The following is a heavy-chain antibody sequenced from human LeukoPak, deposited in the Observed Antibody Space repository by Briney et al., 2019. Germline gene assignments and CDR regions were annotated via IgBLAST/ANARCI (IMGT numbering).Heavy chain of an antibody. D-gene: IGHD3-22*01. CDR2: INHSGST. V-gene: IGHV4-34*01. CDR1: GGPFSGCY. CDR3: ARGPYDSSGYLLP. J-gene: IGHJ5*02. Sequence: SETLSLTCAVYGGPFSGCYWSWIPQPPGKGLEWIGEINHSGSTNYNPSLKSRVTISVDTSKNQFSLKLSSVTAADTAVYYCARGPYDSSGYLLPWGQGTLVTVSS.